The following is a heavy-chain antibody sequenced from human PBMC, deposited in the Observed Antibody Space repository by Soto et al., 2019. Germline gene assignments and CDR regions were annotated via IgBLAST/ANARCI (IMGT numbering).Heavy chain of an antibody. D-gene: IGHD3-3*01. CDR3: ARNISVPRTRGFDS. J-gene: IGHJ4*02. CDR1: GGSISTNW. Sequence: QVQIQESGPGLVKPSGTLSLTCAVSGGSISTNWWSWVRQPPGKGLEWIGEIYHSGTTNYNPSLRSRVTISIDQSKNQLSLDLTSVTDADTAVYYCARNISVPRTRGFDSWGQGTLVTVSS. V-gene: IGHV4-4*02. CDR2: IYHSGTT.